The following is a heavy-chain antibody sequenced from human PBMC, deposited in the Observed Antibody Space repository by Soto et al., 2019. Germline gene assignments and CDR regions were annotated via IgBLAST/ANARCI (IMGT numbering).Heavy chain of an antibody. V-gene: IGHV3-30-3*01. CDR2: VSSDGTRT. Sequence: QVQLVESGGGLVQPGRSLRLSCAGSGFTLSTYSVHWVRQAPGKGLEWVAVVSSDGTRTYYADSVKGRFTISRDNSMDTMFMQMNSLRVEDTAVYYCARDVWHCGSNSCYFYGMDVWGQGTTVTVSS. CDR3: ARDVWHCGSNSCYFYGMDV. J-gene: IGHJ6*02. D-gene: IGHD2-2*01. CDR1: GFTLSTYS.